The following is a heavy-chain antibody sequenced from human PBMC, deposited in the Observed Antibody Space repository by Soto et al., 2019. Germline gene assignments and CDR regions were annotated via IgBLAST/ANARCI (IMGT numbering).Heavy chain of an antibody. Sequence: PSETLSLTCIVSGGSITNNDYYWGWIRRPPGKGLEWIGTIHYRGGASYNPSLKSRVIISADTSKNQFSLRLSSVTAADTAVYYCARRTPLYASESSRFDPWGQGALVTVSS. J-gene: IGHJ5*02. D-gene: IGHD3-10*01. CDR3: ARRTPLYASESSRFDP. V-gene: IGHV4-39*01. CDR2: IHYRGGA. CDR1: GGSITNNDYY.